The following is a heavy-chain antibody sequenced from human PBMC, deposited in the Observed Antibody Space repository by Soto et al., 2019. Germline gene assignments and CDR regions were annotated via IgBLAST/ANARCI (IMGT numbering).Heavy chain of an antibody. CDR1: GLTISGKNY. J-gene: IGHJ3*01. V-gene: IGHV3-53*01. CDR2: LYDVDGS. CDR3: ATWHEREHAYDV. Sequence: DVQLVESGGGLIQPGESLRLSCAAFGLTISGKNYVAWVRQAAGKGLEWVAALYDVDGSFYADSVKGRFTTSSDSSKTTVYLQMNDLRPDDTAVYYCATWHEREHAYDVWGQGTTVTVSS. D-gene: IGHD1-1*01.